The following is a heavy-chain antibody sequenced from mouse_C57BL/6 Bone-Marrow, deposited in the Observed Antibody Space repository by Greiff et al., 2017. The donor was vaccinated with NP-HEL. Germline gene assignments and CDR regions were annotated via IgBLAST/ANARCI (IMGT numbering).Heavy chain of an antibody. J-gene: IGHJ4*01. CDR2: IDPNSGGT. V-gene: IGHV1-72*01. Sequence: VHLVESGAELVKPGASVKLSCKASGYTFTSYWMHWVKQRPGRGLEWIGRIDPNSGGTKYNEKFKSKATLTVDKPSSTAYMQLSSLTSEDSAVYYFARLGAYYSNYGSYYYAMDYWGQGTSVTVSS. D-gene: IGHD2-5*01. CDR1: GYTFTSYW. CDR3: ARLGAYYSNYGSYYYAMDY.